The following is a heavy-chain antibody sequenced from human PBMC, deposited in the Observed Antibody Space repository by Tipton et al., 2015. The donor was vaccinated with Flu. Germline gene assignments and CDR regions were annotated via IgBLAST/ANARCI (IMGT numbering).Heavy chain of an antibody. D-gene: IGHD3-10*01. CDR3: GPAGQIAMVRGVTPP. V-gene: IGHV3-74*01. CDR2: IHSEGSIT. J-gene: IGHJ4*02. CDR1: GFSFSSYW. Sequence: SLRLSCAASGFSFSSYWIHWVRQAPGKGLVWVSRIHSEGSITSYADSVKGRFTISRDNAKNTVYLQMNSLRAEDTAVYYCGPAGQIAMVRGVTPPWGPGTLVTVSS.